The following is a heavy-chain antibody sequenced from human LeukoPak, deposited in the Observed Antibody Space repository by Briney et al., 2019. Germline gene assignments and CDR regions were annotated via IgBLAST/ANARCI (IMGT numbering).Heavy chain of an antibody. V-gene: IGHV4-4*07. J-gene: IGHJ4*02. Sequence: SETLSLTCTVSGGSISSYYWSWIRQPAGKGLEWIGRIYTSGSTNYNPSLKNRVTMSVDTSKNQLSLKLSSVTAADTAVYYCATSQRLYCSGGSCYSIWGQGTLVTVSS. CDR2: IYTSGST. CDR3: ATSQRLYCSGGSCYSI. CDR1: GGSISSYY. D-gene: IGHD2-15*01.